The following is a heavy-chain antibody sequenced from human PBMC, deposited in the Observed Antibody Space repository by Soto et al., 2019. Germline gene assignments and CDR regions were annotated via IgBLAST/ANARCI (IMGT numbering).Heavy chain of an antibody. CDR2: IYYSGST. D-gene: IGHD6-13*01. CDR1: GGSISSYY. Sequence: PSETLSLTCTVSGGSISSYYWSWIRQPPGKGLEWIGYIYYSGSTNYNPSLKSRVTISVDTSKNQFSLKLSSVTAADTAVYYFARGGCSSSWYPDYYYYYMDVWGKGTTVTVSS. J-gene: IGHJ6*03. CDR3: ARGGCSSSWYPDYYYYYMDV. V-gene: IGHV4-59*01.